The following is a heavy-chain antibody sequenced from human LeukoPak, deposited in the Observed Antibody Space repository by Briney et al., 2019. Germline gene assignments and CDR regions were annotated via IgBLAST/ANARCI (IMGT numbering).Heavy chain of an antibody. J-gene: IGHJ6*03. CDR2: IRGKAYGGTT. V-gene: IGHV3-49*04. CDR1: GFTFGDYA. CDR3: TRTTYDYVWGSYRYMDV. Sequence: GRSLRLSCTASGFTFGDYAMSWVRQAPGKGLEWVGFIRGKAYGGTTEYAASVKDKFTISRHDSKSIAYLQMNSLKTEDTAVYYCTRTTYDYVWGSYRYMDVWGKGTTVTVSS. D-gene: IGHD3-16*02.